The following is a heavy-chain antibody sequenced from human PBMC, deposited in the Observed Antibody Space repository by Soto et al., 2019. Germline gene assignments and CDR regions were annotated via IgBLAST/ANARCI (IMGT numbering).Heavy chain of an antibody. V-gene: IGHV1-69*06. D-gene: IGHD1-26*01. J-gene: IGHJ4*02. CDR2: IIPIFGTA. Sequence: SVKVSCKASGGTFSSYAISWVRQAPGQGLEWMGGIIPIFGTANYAQKFQGRVTITADKSTSTAYMELSSLRSEDTAVYYCARDHGGGYFYYHGCWRRGPLGAASS. CDR3: ARDHGGGYFYYHGC. CDR1: GGTFSSYA.